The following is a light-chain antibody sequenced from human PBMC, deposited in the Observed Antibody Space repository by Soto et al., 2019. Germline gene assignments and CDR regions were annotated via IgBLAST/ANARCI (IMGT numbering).Light chain of an antibody. V-gene: IGLV2-14*03. CDR2: DVT. Sequence: QSVLTQPASVSGSPGQSITISCTGTSSDVGGYNYVSGYQQHPGEAPKLMIYDVTNRPSGVSNRFSGSKSGNTASLTISGLQAEDEADYYCSSSTSSTTRVVFGGGTKVTVL. J-gene: IGLJ2*01. CDR1: SSDVGGYNY. CDR3: SSSTSSTTRVV.